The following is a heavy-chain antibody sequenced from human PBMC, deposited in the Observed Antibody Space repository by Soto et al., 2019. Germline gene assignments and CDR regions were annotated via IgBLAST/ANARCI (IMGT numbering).Heavy chain of an antibody. CDR2: IYYSGST. J-gene: IGHJ1*01. V-gene: IGHV4-31*03. CDR3: AGVVVIASQGIECFQH. Sequence: QVQLQESGPGLVKPSQTLSLTCTVSGGSISSGGYYWSWIRQHPGKGLEWIGYIYYSGSTYYNPSLKSRVTIAVDTSKNQFALKLSSVTAADTAVYYCAGVVVIASQGIECFQHWGQGTLVTVSS. CDR1: GGSISSGGYY. D-gene: IGHD2-21*01.